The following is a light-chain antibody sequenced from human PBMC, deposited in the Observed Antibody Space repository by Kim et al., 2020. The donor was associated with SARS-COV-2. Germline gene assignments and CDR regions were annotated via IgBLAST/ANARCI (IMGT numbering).Light chain of an antibody. V-gene: IGKV3-11*01. CDR3: QHRQTWPLT. CDR1: QYIDNW. Sequence: IVLTQSPATLSLSPGESATLSCRASQYIDNWLAWYQQKPGQVPRLLIYDASNRATGIPARFSGSGSGTDFTLTISSLEPEDFAVYYCQHRQTWPLTFGQGTKLEI. CDR2: DAS. J-gene: IGKJ2*01.